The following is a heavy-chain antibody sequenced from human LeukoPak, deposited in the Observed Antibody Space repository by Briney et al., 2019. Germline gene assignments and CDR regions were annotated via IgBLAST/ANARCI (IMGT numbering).Heavy chain of an antibody. CDR1: GDSISSGYY. D-gene: IGHD2-2*01. Sequence: SETLSLTCNVSGDSISSGYYWGWIRQSPGKGLEWIGSIYHTGTTYYNPSLHRRLTMSVDKSKSHFSLGLTSVTAADTAVYYCAKGIKCSSMSCDAFDPWGQGTPVTVSS. CDR2: IYHTGTT. V-gene: IGHV4-38-2*02. CDR3: AKGIKCSSMSCDAFDP. J-gene: IGHJ5*02.